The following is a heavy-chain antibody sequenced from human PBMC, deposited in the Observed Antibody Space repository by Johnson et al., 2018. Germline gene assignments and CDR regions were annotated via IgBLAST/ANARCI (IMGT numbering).Heavy chain of an antibody. J-gene: IGHJ3*02. CDR3: ARGDRWFGELLLRVASAYAIEI. Sequence: QEQLQESGPGLVKPSETLSLICTVSGGSITDHYWGWIRQPPGKGLEWIVSINYSGSTHCNPSLKSRVTISADTSKNHFSLKLSSGTAADPAVYSWARGDRWFGELLLRVASAYAIEIWGQGTMVTVSS. V-gene: IGHV4-39*07. CDR1: GGSITDHY. D-gene: IGHD3-10*01. CDR2: INYSGST.